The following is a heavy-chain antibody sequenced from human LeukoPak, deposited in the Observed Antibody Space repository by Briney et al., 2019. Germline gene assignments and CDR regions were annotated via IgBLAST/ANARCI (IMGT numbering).Heavy chain of an antibody. CDR3: ATDFGVVIIKADY. CDR1: GGTFSSYT. V-gene: IGHV1-69*02. J-gene: IGHJ4*02. D-gene: IGHD3-3*01. Sequence: AVKDSCKASGGTFSSYTISWVRQAPGQGVEWMGRIIPILGIANYAQKFQGRVTITADKSTSTPYIELHSLRSEDTAVYYCATDFGVVIIKADYWGQGTLVTVSS. CDR2: IIPILGIA.